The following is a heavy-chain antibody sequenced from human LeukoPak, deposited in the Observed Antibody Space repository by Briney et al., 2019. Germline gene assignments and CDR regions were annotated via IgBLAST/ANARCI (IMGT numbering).Heavy chain of an antibody. CDR2: ISSSSSTI. J-gene: IGHJ4*02. D-gene: IGHD1-26*01. Sequence: GGSLRLSCEAAEFTFSSYRMNWVRQAPGKGLEWVSYISSSSSTIYYAESVKGRFTISRDNAKNSLYLQMNSLRVEDTAVYYCARSRGNSGSYPLDYWGQGTLVTVSS. CDR3: ARSRGNSGSYPLDY. CDR1: EFTFSSYR. V-gene: IGHV3-48*01.